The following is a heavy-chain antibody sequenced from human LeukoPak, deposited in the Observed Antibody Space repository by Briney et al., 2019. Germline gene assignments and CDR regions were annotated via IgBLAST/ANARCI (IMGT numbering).Heavy chain of an antibody. CDR2: ISGSGGNT. CDR1: GFTFSSYG. V-gene: IGHV3-23*01. CDR3: AKALGGYHFDY. Sequence: GGSLRLSCAASGFTFSSYGMSWVRQAPGKGLEWVSSISGSGGNTYYADSVKGRFTISRDNYKNTLFLHMNSLRAEDTAVYYCAKALGGYHFDYWGQGTLVTVSS. J-gene: IGHJ4*02. D-gene: IGHD3-10*01.